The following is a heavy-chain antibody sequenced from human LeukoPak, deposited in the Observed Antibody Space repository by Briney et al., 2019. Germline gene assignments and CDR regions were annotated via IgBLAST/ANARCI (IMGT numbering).Heavy chain of an antibody. J-gene: IGHJ4*02. D-gene: IGHD3-22*01. CDR2: ISGSAGAT. Sequence: PGGSLTLSCAASGFTFSSYAMSWVRQAPEKGLEWVSAISGSAGATYYADSVKDRFTFARDNSKNTLYLQMNSLRAEDTAIYYCAKSRDLTIVVGPLDYWGQGTLVTVSS. CDR1: GFTFSSYA. V-gene: IGHV3-23*01. CDR3: AKSRDLTIVVGPLDY.